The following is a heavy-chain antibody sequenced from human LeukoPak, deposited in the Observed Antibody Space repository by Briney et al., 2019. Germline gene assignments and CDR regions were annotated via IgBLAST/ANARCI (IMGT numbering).Heavy chain of an antibody. CDR1: GYNFATYW. D-gene: IGHD3-16*02. V-gene: IGHV5-51*01. J-gene: IGHJ4*02. CDR2: IFPGDSDI. CDR3: ARGLRGTYRYILDY. Sequence: GESLKISCKGSGYNFATYWIAWVRQMPGKGLEWMGIIFPGDSDIKYSPSFQGQVTVSADRSINTAYLQWTRLEASGTAMYYCARGLRGTYRYILDYWGQGTLVTVSS.